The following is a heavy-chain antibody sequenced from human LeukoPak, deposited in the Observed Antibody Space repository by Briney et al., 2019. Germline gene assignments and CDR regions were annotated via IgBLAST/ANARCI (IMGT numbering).Heavy chain of an antibody. D-gene: IGHD1-26*01. CDR2: IYSGGSA. Sequence: GESLRLSCAASGFTVSSNYMSWVRQAPGKGLEWVSVIYSGGSAYYVDSVKGRFTISRDNAKNSLYLQMNSLRAEDTAVYYCARDPYSGSYGNYYYYFMDVWGKGTTVTISS. V-gene: IGHV3-66*01. J-gene: IGHJ6*03. CDR3: ARDPYSGSYGNYYYYFMDV. CDR1: GFTVSSNY.